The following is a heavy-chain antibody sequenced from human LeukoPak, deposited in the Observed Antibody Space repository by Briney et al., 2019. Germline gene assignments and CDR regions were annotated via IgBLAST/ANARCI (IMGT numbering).Heavy chain of an antibody. CDR1: GFSFITYA. Sequence: PGGSLRLSCAAPGFSFITYAMFWVRQGPGKGLEGVAVFSHDGSSKYYADSVKGRFTFSRDNSKNTLSLQMNSLRLEDTAVYYCAKGDREEVAGGTGFDYWGQGTLVTVSS. CDR2: FSHDGSSK. V-gene: IGHV3-30-3*01. J-gene: IGHJ4*02. CDR3: AKGDREEVAGGTGFDY. D-gene: IGHD6-13*01.